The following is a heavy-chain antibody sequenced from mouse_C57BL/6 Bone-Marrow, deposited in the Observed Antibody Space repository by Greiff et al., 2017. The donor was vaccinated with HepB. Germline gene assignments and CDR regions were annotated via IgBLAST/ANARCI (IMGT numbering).Heavy chain of an antibody. CDR1: GYTFTSYG. CDR2: IYPRSGNT. Sequence: QVHVKQPGAELARPGASVKLSCKASGYTFTSYGISWVKQRTGQGLEWIGEIYPRSGNTYYNEKFKGKATLTADKSSSTAYMKLRSLTSEDSAVYFCAREEAYWGQGTTLTVSS. V-gene: IGHV1-81*01. CDR3: AREEAY. J-gene: IGHJ2*01.